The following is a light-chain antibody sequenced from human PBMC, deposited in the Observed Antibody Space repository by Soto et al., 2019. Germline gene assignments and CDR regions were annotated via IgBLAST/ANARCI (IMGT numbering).Light chain of an antibody. V-gene: IGLV2-8*01. Sequence: QSALAQPASVSGSPGQSITISCTGTSSDVGAYNSVSWYQQHPGKAPKLMIYGVSKRPSGVPDRFSGSKSGNAASLTVSGLQAEDEADYYCSSYAGSNTVVFGGGTKLTVL. CDR3: SSYAGSNTVV. J-gene: IGLJ2*01. CDR1: SSDVGAYNS. CDR2: GVS.